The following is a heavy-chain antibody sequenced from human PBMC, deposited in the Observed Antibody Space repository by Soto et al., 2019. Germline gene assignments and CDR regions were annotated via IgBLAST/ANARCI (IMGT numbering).Heavy chain of an antibody. D-gene: IGHD6-6*01. Sequence: ASVKVSRKASGYTFTGYYMHWVRQAPGQGLEWMGWINPNSGGTNYAQKFQGWVTMTRDTSISTAYMELSRLRSDDTAVYYCARVPSSSSGTFDYWGQGTLVTVSS. V-gene: IGHV1-2*04. CDR1: GYTFTGYY. J-gene: IGHJ4*02. CDR2: INPNSGGT. CDR3: ARVPSSSSGTFDY.